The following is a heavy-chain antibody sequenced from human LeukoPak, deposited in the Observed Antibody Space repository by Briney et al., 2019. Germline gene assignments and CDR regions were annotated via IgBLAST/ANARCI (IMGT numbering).Heavy chain of an antibody. CDR2: ISSSGSTI. CDR3: ARDNLGGFDP. CDR1: GFTFSSYE. V-gene: IGHV3-48*03. D-gene: IGHD1-26*01. Sequence: PGGSLRLSCAASGFTFSSYEMNWVRQAPGKGLEWVSYISSSGSTIYYADSVKGRFTISRDNSKNTLYLQMNSLRAEDTAVYYCARDNLGGFDPWGQGTLVTVSS. J-gene: IGHJ5*02.